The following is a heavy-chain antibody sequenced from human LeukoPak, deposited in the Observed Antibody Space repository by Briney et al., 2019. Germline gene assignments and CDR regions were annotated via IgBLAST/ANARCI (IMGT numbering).Heavy chain of an antibody. Sequence: GGSLRLSCAASGFTFSGYWMDWVRQTPGKGLEWVANIKPDGSEIHYVDSVKGRFTISRDNAKNSLYLQMNSLRAEDTAVYYCARVGYYYDSSGHTSYYYGMDVWGQGTTVTVSS. CDR3: ARVGYYYDSSGHTSYYYGMDV. J-gene: IGHJ6*02. V-gene: IGHV3-7*05. D-gene: IGHD3-22*01. CDR1: GFTFSGYW. CDR2: IKPDGSEI.